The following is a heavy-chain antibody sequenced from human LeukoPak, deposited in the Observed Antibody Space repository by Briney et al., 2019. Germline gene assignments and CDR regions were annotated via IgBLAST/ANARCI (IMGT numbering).Heavy chain of an antibody. CDR3: ARRPAVAGPYYFDY. D-gene: IGHD6-19*01. V-gene: IGHV4-59*08. CDR1: GGSISNYY. CDR2: IYYSGST. Sequence: SETLSLTCTVSGGSISNYYWSWIRQPPGTGLEWIGYIYYSGSTNYNPSLKSRVTISVDTSKNQFSLKLSSVTAADTAVYYCARRPAVAGPYYFDYWGQGTLVTVSS. J-gene: IGHJ4*02.